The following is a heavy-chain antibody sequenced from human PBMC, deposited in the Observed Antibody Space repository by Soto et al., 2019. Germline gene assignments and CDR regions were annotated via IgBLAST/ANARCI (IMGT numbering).Heavy chain of an antibody. CDR3: ARTPVGIAVAGAPEYFQH. CDR1: GYSFTSYW. J-gene: IGHJ1*01. D-gene: IGHD6-19*01. Sequence: PGESLKISCKGSGYSFTSYWIGWVRQMPGKGLEWMGIIYPGDSDTRYSPSFQGQVTISADKSISTAYLQWSSLKASDTAMYYCARTPVGIAVAGAPEYFQHWGKGTLVTVSS. CDR2: IYPGDSDT. V-gene: IGHV5-51*01.